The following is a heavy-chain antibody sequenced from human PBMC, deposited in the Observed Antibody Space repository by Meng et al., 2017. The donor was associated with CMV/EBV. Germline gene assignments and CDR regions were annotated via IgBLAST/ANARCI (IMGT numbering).Heavy chain of an antibody. CDR3: ARDSIAARPGWFDP. D-gene: IGHD6-6*01. Sequence: EFTFSSYWMHWVRQAPGKGLVWVSRINSEGSSTTSADTVKGRFTISRDNAKNTLYLQMNSLRAEDTAVYYCARDSIAARPGWFDPWGQGTLVTVSS. J-gene: IGHJ5*02. CDR1: EFTFSSYW. CDR2: INSEGSST. V-gene: IGHV3-74*01.